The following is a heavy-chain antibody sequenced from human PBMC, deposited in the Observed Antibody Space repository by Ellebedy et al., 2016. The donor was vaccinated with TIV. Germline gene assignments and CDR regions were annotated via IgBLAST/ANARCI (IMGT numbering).Heavy chain of an antibody. V-gene: IGHV3-23*01. CDR1: GFTFSSYA. D-gene: IGHD6-19*01. Sequence: ASGFTFSSYAMAWVRQAPGKGLEWVSAISGSCFTTYYADSVRGRFSISRDNSKNTLFLQMNSLRADDTAVYYFAGYRGEAVAGNWFDPWGQGTLVTVSS. J-gene: IGHJ5*02. CDR3: AGYRGEAVAGNWFDP. CDR2: ISGSCFTT.